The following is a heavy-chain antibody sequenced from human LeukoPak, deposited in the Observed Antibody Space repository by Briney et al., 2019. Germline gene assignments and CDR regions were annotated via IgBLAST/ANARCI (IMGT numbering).Heavy chain of an antibody. J-gene: IGHJ1*01. CDR1: GYTFTSYA. D-gene: IGHD2-15*01. V-gene: IGHV1-18*01. Sequence: ASVKVSCKASGYTFTSYAISWVRQAPGQGLERMGWISAFNGNTHYAQKLQGRVTMTTDTSTSTAYMELRSLRSDDTAVYFCARDSADCSGGSCYSAEYLHHWGQGSLVTVSS. CDR2: ISAFNGNT. CDR3: ARDSADCSGGSCYSAEYLHH.